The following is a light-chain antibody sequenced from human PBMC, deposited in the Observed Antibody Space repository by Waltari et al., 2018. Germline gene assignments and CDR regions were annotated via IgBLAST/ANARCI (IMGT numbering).Light chain of an antibody. V-gene: IGLV1-47*01. CDR2: RNN. CDR1: TSNIGRNY. Sequence: QSVLTQPPSASGTPGQRVTISCSGSTSNIGRNYVYWYQQFPGTAPKLLVYRNNELPSGVPDRISGSKSGTSASLAISVLRSEDEADYYCATWDGSLTAWVFGGGTKVTVL. J-gene: IGLJ3*02. CDR3: ATWDGSLTAWV.